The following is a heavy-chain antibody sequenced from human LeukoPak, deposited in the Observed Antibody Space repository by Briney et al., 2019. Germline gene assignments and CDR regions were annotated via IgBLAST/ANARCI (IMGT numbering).Heavy chain of an antibody. CDR3: ATGGDWNDYAFDI. CDR2: FDPEDGET. D-gene: IGHD1-1*01. V-gene: IGHV1-24*01. Sequence: ASVKVSCKVSGYTLTELSMHWVRQAPGKGLEWMGGFDPEDGETIYAQKFQGRVTMTEDTSTGTAYMELSSLRSEDTAVYYCATGGDWNDYAFDIWGQGTMVTVSS. J-gene: IGHJ3*02. CDR1: GYTLTELS.